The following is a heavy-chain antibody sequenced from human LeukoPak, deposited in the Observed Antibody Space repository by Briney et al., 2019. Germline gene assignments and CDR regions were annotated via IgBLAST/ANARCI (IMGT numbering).Heavy chain of an antibody. J-gene: IGHJ5*02. Sequence: SETLSLTRAVYGGSLSGYYWSWIRPPPGKGLEWIGEINHSGSTNYNPSLKSRVTISVDKSKNQFSQKLSSVTAADKAVYYCGVGRGTTVRGQVMIDPWGQGTLVTVSS. CDR1: GGSLSGYY. CDR2: INHSGST. CDR3: GVGRGTTVRGQVMIDP. V-gene: IGHV4-34*01. D-gene: IGHD3-10*01.